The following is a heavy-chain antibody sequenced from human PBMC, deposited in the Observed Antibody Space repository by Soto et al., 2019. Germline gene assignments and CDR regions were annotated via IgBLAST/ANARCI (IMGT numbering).Heavy chain of an antibody. CDR1: GGSISSGGYY. CDR3: ARELYYYCSGQTGTTSDYYYGMDV. CDR2: IYYSGST. J-gene: IGHJ6*02. Sequence: PSETLSLTCTVSGGSISSGGYYWSWIRQHPGKGLEWIGYIYYSGSTYYNPSLKSRVTISVDTSKNQFSLKLSSVTAADTAVYYCARELYYYCSGQTGTTSDYYYGMDVWGQGTTVTVSS. V-gene: IGHV4-31*03. D-gene: IGHD3-10*01.